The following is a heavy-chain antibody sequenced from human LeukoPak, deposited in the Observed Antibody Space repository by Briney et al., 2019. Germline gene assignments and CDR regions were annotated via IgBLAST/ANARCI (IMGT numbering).Heavy chain of an antibody. J-gene: IGHJ4*02. V-gene: IGHV4-34*01. CDR1: GGSFSGYY. CDR3: ARGGRGLVARPDY. D-gene: IGHD3/OR15-3a*01. CDR2: INHSGST. Sequence: KPSETLSLTCAVYGGSFSGYYWSWIRQPPGKGLEWIGEINHSGSTNYNPSLKSRVTISVDTSKNQFSLKLSSVTAADTAVYYCARGGRGLVARPDYWGQGTLVTVSS.